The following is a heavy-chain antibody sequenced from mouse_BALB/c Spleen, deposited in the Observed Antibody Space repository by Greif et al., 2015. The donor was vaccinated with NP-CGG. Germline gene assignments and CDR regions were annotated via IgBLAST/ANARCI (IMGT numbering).Heavy chain of an antibody. CDR3: ARSPIYSPHAMDY. J-gene: IGHJ4*01. CDR2: IYPGDGDT. D-gene: IGHD2-1*01. Sequence: VQLQQSGPELVKPGASVKISCKASGYAFSSSWMNWVKQRPGQGLEWIGRIYPGDGDTNYNGKFKGKATLTADKSSSTAYMQLSSLTSMDSAVYFCARSPIYSPHAMDYWGQGTSVTVSS. V-gene: IGHV1-82*01. CDR1: GYAFSSSW.